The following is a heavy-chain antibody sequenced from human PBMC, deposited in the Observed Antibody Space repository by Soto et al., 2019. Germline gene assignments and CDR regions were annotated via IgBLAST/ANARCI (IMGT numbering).Heavy chain of an antibody. CDR2: IGSKGNNYAT. V-gene: IGHV3-73*01. CDR1: GFPFSVSS. J-gene: IGHJ4*02. Sequence: HPGGSLRLSCAASGFPFSVSSMHWVRQASGKGLEWVGRIGSKGNNYATTYAASMKGRFTISRDDSKNTAYLQMNSLKTEDTAVYYCTRLWWSAAAGSFDYWGQGTLVTVSS. CDR3: TRLWWSAAAGSFDY. D-gene: IGHD6-13*01.